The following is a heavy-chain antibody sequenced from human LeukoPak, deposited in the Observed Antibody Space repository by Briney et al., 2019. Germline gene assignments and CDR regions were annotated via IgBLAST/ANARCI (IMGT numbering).Heavy chain of an antibody. J-gene: IGHJ4*02. V-gene: IGHV1-2*06. CDR3: ARLYSGYDSDY. CDR1: GYTFTGYY. D-gene: IGHD5-12*01. CDR2: INPNSGGT. Sequence: ASVKVSCKASGYTFTGYYMHWVRRAPGQGLEWMGRINPNSGGTNYAQKFQGRVTMTRDTSISTAYMELSRLRSDDTAVYYCARLYSGYDSDYWGQGTLVTVSS.